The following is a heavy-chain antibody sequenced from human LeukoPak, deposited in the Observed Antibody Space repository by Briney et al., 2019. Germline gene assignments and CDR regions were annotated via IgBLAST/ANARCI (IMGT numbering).Heavy chain of an antibody. V-gene: IGHV1-69*13. Sequence: ASVKVSCKASGGTFSSYPFAWVRQAPGQGLEWMGEITPIFGAANYAQTFQGRVTITADESTSTVFMELSSLRSDDTAFYYCARNSRVASTSGLNYWGQGTLVTVSS. CDR2: ITPIFGAA. CDR3: ARNSRVASTSGLNY. D-gene: IGHD4-23*01. CDR1: GGTFSSYP. J-gene: IGHJ4*02.